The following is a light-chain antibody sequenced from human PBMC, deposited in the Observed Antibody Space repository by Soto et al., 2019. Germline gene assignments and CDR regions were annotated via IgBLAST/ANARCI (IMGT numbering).Light chain of an antibody. J-gene: IGKJ1*01. V-gene: IGKV1-39*01. Sequence: DIQMTQSPSSLSASIGDRVTITCRASQRITNRLNWYQHRPGKAPRLLIYAAFSLESGVPSRFSGSASGTAFTLTISSLQPEDFATYYCQQGYTTPLTFGQGTKVEIQ. CDR2: AAF. CDR1: QRITNR. CDR3: QQGYTTPLT.